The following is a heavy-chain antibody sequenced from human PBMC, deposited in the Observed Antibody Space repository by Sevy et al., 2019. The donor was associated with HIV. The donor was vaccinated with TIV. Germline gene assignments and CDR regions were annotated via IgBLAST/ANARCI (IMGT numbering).Heavy chain of an antibody. CDR3: VRADPAQHFDS. J-gene: IGHJ4*02. CDR2: VDPSAGNT. Sequence: ASVKVSCKASGNTFTNNYIHWVRQAPGQGLEWMGMVDPSAGNTTYAQKFQGRVTMTRDTSTSILYMDLSSLRSEDTAVYYCVRADPAQHFDSWGQGTLVTVSS. V-gene: IGHV1-46*01. CDR1: GNTFTNNY.